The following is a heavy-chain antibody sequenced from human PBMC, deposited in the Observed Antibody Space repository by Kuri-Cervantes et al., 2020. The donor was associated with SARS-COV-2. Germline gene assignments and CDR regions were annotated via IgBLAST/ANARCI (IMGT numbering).Heavy chain of an antibody. V-gene: IGHV3-21*05. Sequence: GESLKISCAASGFTFSSYSMNWVRQAPGKGLEWVSYISSSSSYTNYADSVKGRFTISRDNAKNSLYLQMNSLRAEDTAVYYCAKDVGGDGYSLFDSWGRGSLVTVSS. D-gene: IGHD5-24*01. CDR1: GFTFSSYS. CDR3: AKDVGGDGYSLFDS. J-gene: IGHJ4*02. CDR2: ISSSSSYT.